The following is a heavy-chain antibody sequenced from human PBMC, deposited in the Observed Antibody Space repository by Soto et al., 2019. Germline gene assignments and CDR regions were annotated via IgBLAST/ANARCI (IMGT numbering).Heavy chain of an antibody. Sequence: SVKVSCKASGGTFSSYTISWVRQAPGQGLEWMGRIIPILGIANYAQKIQGRVTITADESTSTAYMELSSLRSEDTALYYCARASLHYHRTSSSLVYWGQGSLVTVSS. V-gene: IGHV1-69*02. CDR2: IIPILGIA. CDR1: GGTFSSYT. J-gene: IGHJ4*02. CDR3: ARASLHYHRTSSSLVY. D-gene: IGHD2-2*01.